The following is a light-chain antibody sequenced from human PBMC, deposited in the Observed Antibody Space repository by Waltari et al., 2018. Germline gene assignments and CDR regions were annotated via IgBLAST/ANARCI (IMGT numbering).Light chain of an antibody. J-gene: IGKJ3*01. CDR1: QYVSSSY. CDR3: LQYGSPPFT. Sequence: EIVLKQSPGTLSLSPGERATLSCRPSQYVSSSYLAWYQQKPGQAPRLLIYGASFRAAGIPERFSGSGSGTDFTLTISRLEPEDFAVFYCLQYGSPPFTFGPGTKVEIK. V-gene: IGKV3-20*01. CDR2: GAS.